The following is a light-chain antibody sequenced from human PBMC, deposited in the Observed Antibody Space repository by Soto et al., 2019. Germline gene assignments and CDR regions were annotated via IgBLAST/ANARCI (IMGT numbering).Light chain of an antibody. V-gene: IGLV2-8*01. CDR3: LSYAGSSIGV. CDR2: EVS. Sequence: QSALTQPPSASGSPGQSVTISCTGTSSDVGAYNYVSWYQQHPGKAPKLMIYEVSKRPSGVPDRFSGSKSGNTASLTVSGLQAEDEADYYCLSYAGSSIGVFGGGTQLTVL. CDR1: SSDVGAYNY. J-gene: IGLJ3*02.